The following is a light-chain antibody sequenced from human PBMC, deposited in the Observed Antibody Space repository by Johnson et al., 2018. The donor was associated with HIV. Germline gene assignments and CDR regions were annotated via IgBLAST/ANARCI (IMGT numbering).Light chain of an antibody. CDR1: SSNIGNNY. CDR2: DNN. J-gene: IGLJ1*01. CDR3: LAWDTGPGAPYV. V-gene: IGLV1-51*01. Sequence: QSVLTQSPSVSAAPGQKVTISCSGSSSNIGNNYVSWYQQLPGTAPKLLIYDNNKRPPGIPDRFSRSKSGPSATLGITGPHTGGGADYYYLAWDTGPGAPYVFGTGTKVTVL.